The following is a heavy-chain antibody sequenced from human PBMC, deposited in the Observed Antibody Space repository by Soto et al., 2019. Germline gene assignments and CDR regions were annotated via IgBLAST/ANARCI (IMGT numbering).Heavy chain of an antibody. V-gene: IGHV1-18*01. D-gene: IGHD2-15*01. J-gene: IGHJ5*02. CDR1: GYTFTSYG. Sequence: ASVKVSCKASGYTFTSYGISWVRQAPGQGLEWMGWISAYNGNTNYAQKLQDRVTMTTDTSTSTAYMELRSLKTEDTAVYYCTTDPGGFCRGGSCYRFAPWGQGTLVTVSS. CDR3: TTDPGGFCRGGSCYRFAP. CDR2: ISAYNGNT.